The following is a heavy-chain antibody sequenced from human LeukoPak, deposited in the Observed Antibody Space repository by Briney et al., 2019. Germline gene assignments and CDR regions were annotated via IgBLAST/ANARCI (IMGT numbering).Heavy chain of an antibody. CDR2: IYPGDSDT. CDR1: GYSFTSYW. V-gene: IGHV5-51*01. J-gene: IGHJ4*02. CDR3: ARQTEPYDSSGYYYVD. D-gene: IGHD3-22*01. Sequence: GESLKISCKGSGYSFTSYWIGWVRQMPGKGLEWMGIIYPGDSDTRYSPSFQGQVTISADKSISTAYLQWSSLKASDTAMYYCARQTEPYDSSGYYYVDWGQGTLVTVSS.